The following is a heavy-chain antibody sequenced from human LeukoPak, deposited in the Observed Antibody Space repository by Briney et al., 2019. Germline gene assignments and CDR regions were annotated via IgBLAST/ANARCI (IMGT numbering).Heavy chain of an antibody. Sequence: PSETPSLTCTVSGGSISSSSYYWGWIRQPPGKGLEWIGSIYYSGSTYYNPSLKSRVTISVDTSKTQFSLKLSSVTAADTAVYYCARDGEYSSSSWWFDPWGQGTLVTVSS. D-gene: IGHD6-6*01. CDR3: ARDGEYSSSSWWFDP. CDR2: IYYSGST. J-gene: IGHJ5*02. CDR1: GGSISSSSYY. V-gene: IGHV4-39*07.